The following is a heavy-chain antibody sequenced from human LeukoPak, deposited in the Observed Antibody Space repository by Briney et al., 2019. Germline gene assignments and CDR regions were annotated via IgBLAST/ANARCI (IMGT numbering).Heavy chain of an antibody. D-gene: IGHD2-15*01. CDR3: ALVRGYCSGGSCSNGMDV. Sequence: ASVKVSCKASGYTFTSYYMHWVRQARGQGLEWMGIINPSGGSTSYAQKFQGRVTITADKSTSTAYMELSSLRSEDTAVYYCALVRGYCSGGSCSNGMDVWGQGTTVTVSS. V-gene: IGHV1-46*01. J-gene: IGHJ6*02. CDR2: INPSGGST. CDR1: GYTFTSYY.